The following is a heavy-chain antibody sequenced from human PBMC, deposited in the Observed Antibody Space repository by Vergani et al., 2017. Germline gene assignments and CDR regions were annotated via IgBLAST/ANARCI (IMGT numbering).Heavy chain of an antibody. D-gene: IGHD3-3*01. CDR2: IYYSGST. CDR3: ARDSSPLYYVWSGYPSYMDV. V-gene: IGHV4-59*01. Sequence: QVQLLESGPGLVKPSETLSLTCTVSGCSISSYYWSWIRQPPGKGLEWIGYIYYSGSTNYNPSLKSRVTISVDTSKNQFSLKLSSVHAADTAVYYCARDSSPLYYVWSGYPSYMDVWGEGTTVTVSS. J-gene: IGHJ6*03. CDR1: GCSISSYY.